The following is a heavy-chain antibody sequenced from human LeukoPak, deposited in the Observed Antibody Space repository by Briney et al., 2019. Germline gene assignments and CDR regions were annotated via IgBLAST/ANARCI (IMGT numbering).Heavy chain of an antibody. D-gene: IGHD1-7*01. J-gene: IGHJ4*02. CDR2: INPSGGST. CDR3: ARDRRLITGTTFGGY. Sequence: WASVKVSCKASGYTFTSYYMHWVRQAPGQGLEWMGIINPSGGSTSYAQKFQGRVTMTTDTSTSTAYMELRSLRSDDTAVYYCARDRRLITGTTFGGYWGQGTLVTVSS. CDR1: GYTFTSYY. V-gene: IGHV1-46*01.